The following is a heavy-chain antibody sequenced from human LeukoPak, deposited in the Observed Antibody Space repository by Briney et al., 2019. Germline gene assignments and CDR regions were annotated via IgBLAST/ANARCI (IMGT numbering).Heavy chain of an antibody. D-gene: IGHD6-6*01. CDR2: MNPNSGNT. J-gene: IGHJ6*03. Sequence: GSVKVSCKASGYPFTSYDINWVRPATGQGLEWMGWMNPNSGNTGYAQKFQGRVTMTRNTSISTAYMELSSLRSEDTAVYYCARASRGKYSSSSVIGYYYYMDVWGKGTTVTVSS. V-gene: IGHV1-8*01. CDR1: GYPFTSYD. CDR3: ARASRGKYSSSSVIGYYYYMDV.